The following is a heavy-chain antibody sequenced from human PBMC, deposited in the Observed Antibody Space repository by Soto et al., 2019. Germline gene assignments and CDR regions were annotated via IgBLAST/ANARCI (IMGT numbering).Heavy chain of an antibody. CDR2: IFWNDDK. CDR3: AHRALGTVSDAFDI. D-gene: IGHD2-21*02. J-gene: IGHJ3*02. CDR1: GFSLSTSGVG. V-gene: IGHV2-5*01. Sequence: ESGPTLVNPTQTLTLTCAFSGFSLSTSGVGVGWIRQPPGKALEWLALIFWNDDKRYSPSLKSRLTITKDTSKNQVVLTMTNMDPVDTATYSCAHRALGTVSDAFDIWGQGTMVTVSS.